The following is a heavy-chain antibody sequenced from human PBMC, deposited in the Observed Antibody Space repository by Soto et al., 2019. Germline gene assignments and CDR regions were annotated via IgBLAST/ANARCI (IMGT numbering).Heavy chain of an antibody. CDR1: GGTFSSYT. CDR2: IIPILGIA. V-gene: IGHV1-69*04. Sequence: GASVKVSCKASGGTFSSYTISWVRQAPGQGLEWMGRIIPILGIANYAQKFQGRVTITADNSTSTAYMELSSLRSEDTAVYYCARDSATQGGAFDIWGQGTMVTVSS. CDR3: ARDSATQGGAFDI. D-gene: IGHD2-15*01. J-gene: IGHJ3*02.